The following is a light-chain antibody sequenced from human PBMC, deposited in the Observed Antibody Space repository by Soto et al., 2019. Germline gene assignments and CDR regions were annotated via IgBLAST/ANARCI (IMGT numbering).Light chain of an antibody. J-gene: IGLJ1*01. Sequence: QSVLTQPPSASGSPGQSVTISCTGTSSDVGAYNYVSWYQQHPGKAPKLMIYEVSKRPSGVPDRFSGSKSGNTASLTVSGLQAEDEAAYYCSSHTGTNTYVFGTGTKVTVL. CDR3: SSHTGTNTYV. V-gene: IGLV2-8*01. CDR2: EVS. CDR1: SSDVGAYNY.